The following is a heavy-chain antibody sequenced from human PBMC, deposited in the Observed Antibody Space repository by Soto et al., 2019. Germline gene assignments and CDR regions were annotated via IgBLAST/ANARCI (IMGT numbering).Heavy chain of an antibody. V-gene: IGHV1-18*01. CDR3: ARGVRVSTHLAYDMDV. Sequence: QVQLVQSGAEVKKPGASLKVSCKASGYTFSNFGVSWVRQAPGQGLEWIGWINPDNGDTNYGQKFQGRATMTTDTFTNTAYLEVRGLRSDDTAVYYFARGVRVSTHLAYDMDVGGEGTAVTVSS. D-gene: IGHD3-10*02. CDR1: GYTFSNFG. CDR2: INPDNGDT. J-gene: IGHJ6*03.